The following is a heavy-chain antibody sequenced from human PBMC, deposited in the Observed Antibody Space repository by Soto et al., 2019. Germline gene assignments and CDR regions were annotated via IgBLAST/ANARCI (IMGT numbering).Heavy chain of an antibody. CDR3: ARGPSGLASSSYYYYGMDL. CDR2: INPNSGGT. V-gene: IGHV1-2*04. D-gene: IGHD6-6*01. Sequence: ASVKVSCKASGYTFTGYYMHWVRQAPGQGLEWMGWINPNSGGTNYAQKFQGWVTMTRDTSISTAYMELSRLRSDDTAVYYCARGPSGLASSSYYYYGMDLWGQGTSVTV. J-gene: IGHJ6*02. CDR1: GYTFTGYY.